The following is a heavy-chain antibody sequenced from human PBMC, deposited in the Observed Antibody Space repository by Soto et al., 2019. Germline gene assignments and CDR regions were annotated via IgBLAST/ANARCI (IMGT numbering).Heavy chain of an antibody. CDR3: ARGTKSRYCSSTSCPYYYYYYYMDV. J-gene: IGHJ6*03. D-gene: IGHD2-2*01. CDR2: ISSSSSYI. Sequence: GESLKISCAASGFTFSSYSMNWVRQAPGKGLEWVSSISSSSSYIYYADSVKGRFTISRDNAKNSLYLQMNSLRAEDTAVYYCARGTKSRYCSSTSCPYYYYYYYMDVWGKGTTVTVSS. V-gene: IGHV3-21*01. CDR1: GFTFSSYS.